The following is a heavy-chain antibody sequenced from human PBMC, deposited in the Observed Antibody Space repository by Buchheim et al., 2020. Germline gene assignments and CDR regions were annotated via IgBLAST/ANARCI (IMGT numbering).Heavy chain of an antibody. CDR1: GFTFRTYA. J-gene: IGHJ4*02. V-gene: IGHV3-30*18. CDR3: AKVETILGDVSLNYYFDY. CDR2: ISLDGSKK. D-gene: IGHD3-16*01. Sequence: QVRLVESGGGMAQPGRSLTLSCAASGFTFRTYAMYWFRQAPGKGLEWVALISLDGSKKDYEESVRGRFSISRDNSKNMLYLQMISVRTEDTARYYCAKVETILGDVSLNYYFDYWGQGT.